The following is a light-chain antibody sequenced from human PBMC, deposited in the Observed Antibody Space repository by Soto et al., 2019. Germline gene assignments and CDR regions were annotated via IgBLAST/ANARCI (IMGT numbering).Light chain of an antibody. Sequence: DIQMTQSPSTLSASVGDRVTITCRASQSIGDWLAWDQQKPGQAPKLMIYDAYTLISGVPSRLSGLGYLTEFTLTCSSLHPDDCPTSYCPPYKSHTPSTFGQGTVVEI. CDR2: DAY. J-gene: IGKJ1*01. CDR3: PPYKSHTPST. CDR1: QSIGDW. V-gene: IGKV1-5*01.